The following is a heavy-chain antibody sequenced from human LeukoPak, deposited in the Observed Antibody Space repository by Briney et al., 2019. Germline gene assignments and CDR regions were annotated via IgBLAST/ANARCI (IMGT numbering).Heavy chain of an antibody. D-gene: IGHD6-13*01. V-gene: IGHV3-53*01. J-gene: IGHJ4*02. CDR3: ARAPTMRHSSSWYGGFDS. CDR2: IYGGGST. CDR1: EFTVSSDY. Sequence: GGSLRLSCEASEFTVSSDYMSWVRQAPGKGLEWVSIIYGGGSTYYADSVKGRFTISRDNSKNTLCLQLNSLRAEDTAVYYCARAPTMRHSSSWYGGFDSWGQGTLVTVSS.